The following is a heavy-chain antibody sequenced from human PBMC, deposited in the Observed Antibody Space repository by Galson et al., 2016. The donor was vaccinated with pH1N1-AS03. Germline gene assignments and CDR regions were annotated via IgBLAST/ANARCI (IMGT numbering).Heavy chain of an antibody. CDR2: TYYRSKWFN. J-gene: IGHJ6*02. Sequence: CAISGDSVSSNSVAWNWIRQSPSRGLEWLGRTYYRSKWFNEYPASVKSRITINSDTSKNQLSLRLNSVTPEDTALYFCARQIKGGMDVWGQGTTVTVSS. CDR3: ARQIKGGMDV. CDR1: GDSVSSNSVA. V-gene: IGHV6-1*01. D-gene: IGHD5-24*01.